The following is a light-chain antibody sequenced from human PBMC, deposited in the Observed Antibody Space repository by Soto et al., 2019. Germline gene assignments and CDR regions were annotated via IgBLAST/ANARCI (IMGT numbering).Light chain of an antibody. V-gene: IGKV1-5*03. Sequence: DIQMTQSPSTLSASVGDRVTITCRASQSITSWLAWYQQKPGKAPKLLIYKASILESGVPSRFSGSGSGTDFTLTISSLQPDDFATYYCQHYNTYWTFGHGTKVEIK. CDR2: KAS. J-gene: IGKJ1*01. CDR3: QHYNTYWT. CDR1: QSITSW.